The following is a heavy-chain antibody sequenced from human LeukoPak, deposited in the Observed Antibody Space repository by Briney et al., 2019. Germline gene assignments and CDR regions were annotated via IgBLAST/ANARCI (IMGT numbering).Heavy chain of an antibody. D-gene: IGHD3-10*01. Sequence: SETLFLTCTVSGGSISSGGYYWSWIRQHPGKGLEWIGYIYYSGSTYYNPSLKSRVTISVDTSKNQFSLKLSSVTAADTAVYYCARGEGSGSYYKPFDYWGQGTLVTVSS. CDR3: ARGEGSGSYYKPFDY. V-gene: IGHV4-31*03. J-gene: IGHJ4*02. CDR1: GGSISSGGYY. CDR2: IYYSGST.